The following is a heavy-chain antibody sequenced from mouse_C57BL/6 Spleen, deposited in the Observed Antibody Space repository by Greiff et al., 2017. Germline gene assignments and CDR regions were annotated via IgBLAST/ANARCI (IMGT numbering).Heavy chain of an antibody. Sequence: QVQLQQPGAELVLPGASVKLSCMASGYTFTSYWMHWVKQRPGRGLEWIGRIDPNSGGTKYNDKFKNKATLTVDKPSSTAYMQLSSLTSKDSAIYYGARGYYGIYAMDYWGQGTSVTVSS. J-gene: IGHJ4*01. CDR3: ARGYYGIYAMDY. V-gene: IGHV1-72*01. CDR2: IDPNSGGT. D-gene: IGHD1-1*01. CDR1: GYTFTSYW.